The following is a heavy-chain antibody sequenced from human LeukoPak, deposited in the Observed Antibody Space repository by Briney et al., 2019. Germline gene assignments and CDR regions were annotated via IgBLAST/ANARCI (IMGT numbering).Heavy chain of an antibody. CDR1: GFIFSDYW. J-gene: IGHJ4*02. V-gene: IGHV3-74*01. CDR3: ARGLSYAVAYGDY. D-gene: IGHD6-19*01. CDR2: INRDGTGT. Sequence: GGSLRLSCAPSGFIFSDYWFRWVRRTPGQGLVWVAAINRDGTGTSHADSVRGRFTVSRDNAKNTLYLQLNSLRADDTAVYCARGLSYAVAYGDYWGRGTLVTVSS.